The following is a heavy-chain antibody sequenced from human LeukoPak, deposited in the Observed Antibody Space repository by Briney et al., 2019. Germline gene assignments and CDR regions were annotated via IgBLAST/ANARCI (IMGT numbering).Heavy chain of an antibody. D-gene: IGHD5-18*01. CDR2: IYSDGSA. CDR1: GFTVSNNY. J-gene: IGHJ6*03. CDR3: AKDQYGYTSGRYYYYYMDL. Sequence: GGSLRLSCAASGFTVSNNYMSWVRRAPGKGLEWVSAIYSDGSAYYADSVKGRFTISRDNSKNTLYLQMNSLRAEDTAVYYCAKDQYGYTSGRYYYYYMDLWGKGTTVTVSS. V-gene: IGHV3-53*01.